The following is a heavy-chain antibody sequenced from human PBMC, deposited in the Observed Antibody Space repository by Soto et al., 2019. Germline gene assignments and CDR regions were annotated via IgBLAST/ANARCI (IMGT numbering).Heavy chain of an antibody. D-gene: IGHD6-19*01. CDR1: GGSINNKSYY. CDR3: ARQKVSVSGDNWFYX. Sequence: LTCTVSGGSINNKSYYWAWIRQSPGKGLECIGSVYYSWATYYNPSLKSRVTISLDTSKSQFSLNLRSMTAAETAVYYCARQKVSVSGDNWFYXWGQGSLFTVSX. CDR2: VYYSWAT. V-gene: IGHV4-39*01. J-gene: IGHJ5*02.